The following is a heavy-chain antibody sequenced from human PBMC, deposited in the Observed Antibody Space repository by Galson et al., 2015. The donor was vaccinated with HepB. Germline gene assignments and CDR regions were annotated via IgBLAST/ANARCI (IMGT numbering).Heavy chain of an antibody. V-gene: IGHV1-24*01. D-gene: IGHD3-10*01. J-gene: IGHJ6*02. CDR3: ATAVVRGVKDYYYGMDV. CDR2: FDPEDGET. Sequence: SVKVSCKVSGYTLTELSMHWVRQAPGKGLEWMGGFDPEDGETIYAQKFQGRVTMTEDTSTDTAYMELSSLRSEDTAVYYCATAVVRGVKDYYYGMDVWGQGTTVTVSS. CDR1: GYTLTELS.